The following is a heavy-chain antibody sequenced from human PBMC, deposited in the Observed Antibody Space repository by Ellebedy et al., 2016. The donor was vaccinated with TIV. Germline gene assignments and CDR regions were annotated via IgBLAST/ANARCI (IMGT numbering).Heavy chain of an antibody. J-gene: IGHJ4*02. CDR2: IKSKTDSGTP. CDR3: TPQGY. Sequence: GGSLRLXXAASGFTFSKAWMSWVRQAPGKGLEWVGRIKSKTDSGTPDYAAPVKGRFTISRDDSKNTLYLQMNSLKTEDTAVYYCTPQGYWGQGTLVTVSS. V-gene: IGHV3-15*01. CDR1: GFTFSKAW.